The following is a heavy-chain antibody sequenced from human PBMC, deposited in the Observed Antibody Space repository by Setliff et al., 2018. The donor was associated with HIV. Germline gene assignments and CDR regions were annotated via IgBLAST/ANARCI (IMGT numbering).Heavy chain of an antibody. CDR3: AVGIVVVPAAMIGFFDY. CDR1: GYTFTSYY. D-gene: IGHD2-2*01. Sequence: ASVKVSCKASGYTFTSYYLHWLRQAPGQGLEWMGISYPSDGRTQYAQKFQGRVTMTRDTSTSTAYMELNSLRSEDTAVYYCAVGIVVVPAAMIGFFDYWGQGTLVTVSS. V-gene: IGHV1-46*01. CDR2: SYPSDGRT. J-gene: IGHJ4*02.